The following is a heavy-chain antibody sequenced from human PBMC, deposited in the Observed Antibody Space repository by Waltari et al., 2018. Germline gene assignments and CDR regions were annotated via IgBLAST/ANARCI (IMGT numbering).Heavy chain of an antibody. CDR3: AYKPSYYDSSGYYHHFDY. CDR1: GFSLSTSGVG. V-gene: IGHV2-5*02. J-gene: IGHJ4*02. D-gene: IGHD3-22*01. Sequence: QITLKESGPTLVKPTQTLTLTCTFSGFSLSTSGVGVGWIRQPPGKALEWLALIYWDDDKRYSPSLKSRLTITKDTSKNQVVLTMTNMDPVDTATYYCAYKPSYYDSSGYYHHFDYWGQGTLVTVSS. CDR2: IYWDDDK.